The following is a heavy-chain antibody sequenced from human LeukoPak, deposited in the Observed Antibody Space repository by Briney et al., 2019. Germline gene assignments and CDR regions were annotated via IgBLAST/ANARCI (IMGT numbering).Heavy chain of an antibody. J-gene: IGHJ4*02. D-gene: IGHD2-15*01. CDR3: ARDGVIVVVAEGFDY. CDR2: IKQDGSEK. CDR1: GFTFSSYW. V-gene: IGHV3-7*01. Sequence: GGSLRLSCAASGFTFSSYWMSWVRQAPGKGLEWVANIKQDGSEKYYVDSVKGRFTISRDNAKNSLYLQMNSLRAEDTAVYYCARDGVIVVVAEGFDYWGQGTLVTVSS.